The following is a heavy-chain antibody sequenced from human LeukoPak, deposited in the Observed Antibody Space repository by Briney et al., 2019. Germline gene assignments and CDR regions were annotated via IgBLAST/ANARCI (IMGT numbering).Heavy chain of an antibody. D-gene: IGHD4-17*01. J-gene: IGHJ6*02. Sequence: GGSLRLSCAASGFTFSSYWMSWVRQAPGKGLEWVANIKQDGSENYYVDSVKGRFTISRDNAKNSLYLQMNSLRAEDTAVYYCARGPFFYGDYYYYYGMDVWGQGTTVTVSS. CDR1: GFTFSSYW. CDR3: ARGPFFYGDYYYYYGMDV. V-gene: IGHV3-7*01. CDR2: IKQDGSEN.